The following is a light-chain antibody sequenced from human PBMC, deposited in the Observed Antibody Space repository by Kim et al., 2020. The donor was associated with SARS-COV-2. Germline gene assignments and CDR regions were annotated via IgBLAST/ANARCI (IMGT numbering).Light chain of an antibody. V-gene: IGLV6-57*03. CDR1: RGSIATKY. CDR2: EDN. J-gene: IGLJ3*02. Sequence: GKPVTIPLTRSRGSIATKYVQWYQPRPGSAPTTVIYEDNQRPSGVPDRFSGSIDSSSNSASLTISGLKTEDEADYYCQSSDNNQEVFGGGTQLTVL. CDR3: QSSDNNQEV.